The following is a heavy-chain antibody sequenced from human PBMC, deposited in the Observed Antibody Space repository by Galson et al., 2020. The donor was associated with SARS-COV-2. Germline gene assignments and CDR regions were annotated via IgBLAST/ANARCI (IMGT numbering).Heavy chain of an antibody. V-gene: IGHV6-1*01. D-gene: IGHD3-16*01. Sequence: GKDSQTISNTCGIPGDSISNRRFAWYWIRQSPSRGLEWLGRTYYRSQWYNEYALSVRSRITVNPDISRNQFSLQLKSVTPEDTAVYYCARGNYEFDVWGQGTVVTVSS. CDR2: TYYRSQWYN. J-gene: IGHJ3*01. CDR3: ARGNYEFDV. CDR1: GDSISNRRFA.